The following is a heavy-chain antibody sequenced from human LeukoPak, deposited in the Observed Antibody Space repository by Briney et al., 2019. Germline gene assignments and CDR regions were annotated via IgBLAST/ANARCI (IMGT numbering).Heavy chain of an antibody. CDR3: ARGYYLGYSYGSGPFDY. CDR2: IYYSGST. V-gene: IGHV4-39*07. D-gene: IGHD5-18*01. J-gene: IGHJ4*02. Sequence: KPSETLSLTCTVSGGSISSSSYYWGWIRQPPGKGLEWIGSIYYSGSTYYNPSLKSRVTISVDTSKNQFSLKLSSVTAADTAVYYCARGYYLGYSYGSGPFDYWGQGTLVTVSS. CDR1: GGSISSSSYY.